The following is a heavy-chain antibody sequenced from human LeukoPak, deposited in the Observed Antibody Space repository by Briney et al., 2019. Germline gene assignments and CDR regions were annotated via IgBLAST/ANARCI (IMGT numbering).Heavy chain of an antibody. V-gene: IGHV3-48*04. Sequence: GGSLRLSCAASGFTFSSYSMNWVRQAPGKGLEWVSYISSSSSTIYYADSVKGRFTISRDNAKNSLYLQMNSLRAEDTAVYYCARIGTIFGVVEDYWGQGTLVTVSS. CDR3: ARIGTIFGVVEDY. D-gene: IGHD3-3*01. CDR1: GFTFSSYS. J-gene: IGHJ4*02. CDR2: ISSSSSTI.